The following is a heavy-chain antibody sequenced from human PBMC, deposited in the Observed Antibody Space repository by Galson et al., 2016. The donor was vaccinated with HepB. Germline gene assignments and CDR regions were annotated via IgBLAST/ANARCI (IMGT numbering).Heavy chain of an antibody. CDR3: AKDPLGYCSGGSCSYYHGAFDI. CDR2: MSYDGSST. D-gene: IGHD2-15*01. Sequence: SLRLSCAASGLTFSSYGMHWVRQAPGKGLEWVALMSYDGSSTYYADSVKGRFTISRDNSKNTLYLQMISLRADDTAVYYCAKDPLGYCSGGSCSYYHGAFDIWGQGTLVTVSS. CDR1: GLTFSSYG. V-gene: IGHV3-30*18. J-gene: IGHJ3*02.